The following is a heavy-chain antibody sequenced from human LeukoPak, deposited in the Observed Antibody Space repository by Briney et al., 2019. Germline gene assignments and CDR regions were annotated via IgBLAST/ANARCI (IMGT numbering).Heavy chain of an antibody. CDR3: ARAGYSSSWYYFDY. D-gene: IGHD6-13*01. Sequence: PGGSLRLSCAVSGFTFSTSAMSWVRQAPGKGLEWVSVIYSGGSTYYADSVKGRFTISRDNSKNTLYLQMNSLRAEDTAVYYCARAGYSSSWYYFDYWGQGTLVTVSS. CDR1: GFTFSTSA. V-gene: IGHV3-53*01. J-gene: IGHJ4*02. CDR2: IYSGGST.